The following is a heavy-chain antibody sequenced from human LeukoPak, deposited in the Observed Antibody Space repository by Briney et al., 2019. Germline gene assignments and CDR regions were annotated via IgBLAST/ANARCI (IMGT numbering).Heavy chain of an antibody. V-gene: IGHV4-39*07. J-gene: IGHJ6*03. CDR2: IYHSGST. Sequence: SSETLSLTCTVSGGSISSGSYYWSWIRQPPGKGLEWIGSIYHSGSTYYNPSLKSRVTISVDTSKNQFSLKLSSVTAADTAVYYCASLRAVTTRRPPQKKKYYYYMDVWGKGTTVTVSS. CDR3: ASLRAVTTRRPPQKKKYYYYMDV. CDR1: GGSISSGSYY. D-gene: IGHD4-17*01.